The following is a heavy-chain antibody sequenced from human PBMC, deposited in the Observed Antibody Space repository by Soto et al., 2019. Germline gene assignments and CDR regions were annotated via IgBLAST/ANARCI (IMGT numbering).Heavy chain of an antibody. CDR3: AKEVRGKFDFES. V-gene: IGHV3-23*01. Sequence: EVQLLESGGALVQPGGCLRLSCATSGFTLRNYAMSWVRQAPGKGLEWVSSISGRSTDTYYADSVKGRFTISRDDSGSTLVLQMNSLRVEDKAVYSCAKEVRGKFDFESWGQGTLVTVSS. CDR2: ISGRSTDT. J-gene: IGHJ4*02. CDR1: GFTLRNYA. D-gene: IGHD1-1*01.